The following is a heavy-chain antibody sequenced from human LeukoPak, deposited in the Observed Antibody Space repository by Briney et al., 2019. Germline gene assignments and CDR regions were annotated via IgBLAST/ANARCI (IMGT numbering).Heavy chain of an antibody. D-gene: IGHD5-12*01. J-gene: IGHJ4*02. CDR1: GFTFSSYA. CDR2: ISGSGGSS. Sequence: GGSLRLSCAASGFTFSSYAMTWVRQAPGKGLEWVSPISGSGGSSYYADSVKGRFTVSRDNSKNTLYLQMNSLRAEDTAVYYCTKAVATGIHYFEYWGQGTLVTVSS. CDR3: TKAVATGIHYFEY. V-gene: IGHV3-23*01.